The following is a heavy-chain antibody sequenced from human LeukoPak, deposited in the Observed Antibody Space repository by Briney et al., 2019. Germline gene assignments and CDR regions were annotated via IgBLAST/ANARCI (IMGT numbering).Heavy chain of an antibody. V-gene: IGHV1-58*01. CDR3: ARERDSSSWPNNFDY. J-gene: IGHJ4*02. Sequence: SARVSCKASGFIFATSAVQWVRQARGQRLEWIGWIVVASGHTNYAQRFHERVSIIRDMSTSSAYMDLSSLRSEDTAVYYCARERDSSSWPNNFDYWGQGTLVTVSS. CDR1: GFIFATSA. CDR2: IVVASGHT. D-gene: IGHD6-13*01.